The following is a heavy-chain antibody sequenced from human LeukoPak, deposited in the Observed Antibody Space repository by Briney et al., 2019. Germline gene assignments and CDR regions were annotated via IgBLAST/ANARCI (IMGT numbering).Heavy chain of an antibody. CDR2: ISGDGGST. V-gene: IGHV3-43*02. CDR3: AKDIGRRITMVRPYSGTFDY. CDR1: GFTFDDYA. J-gene: IGHJ4*02. D-gene: IGHD3-10*01. Sequence: GGSLRLSCAASGFTFDDYAMHWVRQAPGKGLEWVSLISGDGGSTYYADSVKGRFTISRDNSKNSLYLQMNSLRTEDTALYYCAKDIGRRITMVRPYSGTFDYWGQGTLVTVSS.